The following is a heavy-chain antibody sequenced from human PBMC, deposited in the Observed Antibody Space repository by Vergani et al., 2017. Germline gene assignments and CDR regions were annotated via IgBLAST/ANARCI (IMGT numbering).Heavy chain of an antibody. J-gene: IGHJ4*02. D-gene: IGHD3-3*01. CDR3: ARLYDFWSGYYSETFDY. CDR1: GGTFSSYA. CDR2: IIPIFGTA. V-gene: IGHV1-69*01. Sequence: QVQLVQSGAEVKKPGASVKVSCKASGGTFSSYAISWVRQAPGQGLEWMGGIIPIFGTANYAQKFQGRVTITADESTSTAYMELSSLRSEDTAVYYCARLYDFWSGYYSETFDYWGQGTLVTVSS.